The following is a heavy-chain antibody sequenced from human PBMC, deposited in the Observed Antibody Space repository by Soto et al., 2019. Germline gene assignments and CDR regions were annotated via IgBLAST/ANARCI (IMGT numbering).Heavy chain of an antibody. J-gene: IGHJ4*02. Sequence: GWSLRLSCVASGFSFRISEMSWVRQAPGRGLEWVSTISGSAGSKYYADPVKGRFTISSDNSKNTLYLQMNSLRAEDTAKYYCAKEYSSGWYFLDSWGQGTQVTVSS. CDR3: AKEYSSGWYFLDS. V-gene: IGHV3-23*01. CDR1: GFSFRISE. D-gene: IGHD6-19*01. CDR2: ISGSAGSK.